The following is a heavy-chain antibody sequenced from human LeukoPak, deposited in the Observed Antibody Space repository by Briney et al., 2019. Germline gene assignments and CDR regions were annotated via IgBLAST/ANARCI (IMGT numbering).Heavy chain of an antibody. Sequence: SETLSLTCTVSGGSLSSSSYYWSWIRQPAGKGLEWIGRIYTSGSTNYNPSLKSRVTISVDTSKNQFSPKLSSVTAADTAVYYCARDSSYGPVDYWGQGTLVTVSS. CDR3: ARDSSYGPVDY. D-gene: IGHD5-18*01. V-gene: IGHV4-61*02. CDR1: GGSLSSSSYY. CDR2: IYTSGST. J-gene: IGHJ4*02.